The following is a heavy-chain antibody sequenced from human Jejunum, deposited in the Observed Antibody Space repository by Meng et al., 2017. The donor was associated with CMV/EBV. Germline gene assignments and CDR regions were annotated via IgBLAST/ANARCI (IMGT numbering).Heavy chain of an antibody. D-gene: IGHD6-6*01. J-gene: IGHJ4*02. CDR3: TTGYSSSFFG. V-gene: IGHV3-15*01. Sequence: SCAASGFTFSAAYMGWVRQAPGKGLEGVGRIKTRAGGGTTEYGALLRDRFTVSRDDSKTTLYLQMNSLKTKDTGIYYCTTGYSSSFFGWGQGTLVTVSS. CDR2: IKTRAGGGTT. CDR1: GFTFSAAY.